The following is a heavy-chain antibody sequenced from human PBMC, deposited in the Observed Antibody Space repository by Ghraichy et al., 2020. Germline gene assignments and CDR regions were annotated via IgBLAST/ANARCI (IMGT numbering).Heavy chain of an antibody. CDR1: GDSLRGYY. V-gene: IGHV4-59*12. J-gene: IGHJ4*02. Sequence: SETLSLTCAVSGDSLRGYYWSWIRQPPGKGLEWIGHIYYSGSSDYNPSLRSRPTILLDTSKNQFSLTLNSLTAADSAVYYCARFHWGSIRDDTPEYYFDYWGQGILVTVSS. CDR2: IYYSGSS. D-gene: IGHD7-27*01. CDR3: ARFHWGSIRDDTPEYYFDY.